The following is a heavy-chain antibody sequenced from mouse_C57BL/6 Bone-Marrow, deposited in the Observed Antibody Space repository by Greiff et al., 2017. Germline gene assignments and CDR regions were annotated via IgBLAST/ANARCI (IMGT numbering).Heavy chain of an antibody. V-gene: IGHV1-72*01. CDR3: ARRSKNCWYAMDY. J-gene: IGHJ4*01. CDR2: IDPNSGGT. CDR1: GYTFTSYW. Sequence: VQLQQPGAELVKPGASVKLSCKASGYTFTSYWMHWVKQRPGRGLEWIGRIDPNSGGTKYNETFKSKATLTVDKPYSTAYMQLSSLTSADAAVYYCARRSKNCWYAMDYWGQGTSVTVSS. D-gene: IGHD4-1*01.